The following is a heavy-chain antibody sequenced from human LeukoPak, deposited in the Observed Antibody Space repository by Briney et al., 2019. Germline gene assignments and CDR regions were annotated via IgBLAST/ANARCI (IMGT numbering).Heavy chain of an antibody. Sequence: GGSLRLSCSGSGFTFSSYAMNWVRQAPGQGLEWLSVLSGSGGSTFYADSVKGRFTISRDNSKNTVYLQMDSLRADDTAVYYCAKTYSSSRAHYYYYYYMDVWGKGTTVTISS. CDR3: AKTYSSSRAHYYYYYYMDV. CDR1: GFTFSSYA. CDR2: LSGSGGST. D-gene: IGHD6-13*01. V-gene: IGHV3-23*01. J-gene: IGHJ6*03.